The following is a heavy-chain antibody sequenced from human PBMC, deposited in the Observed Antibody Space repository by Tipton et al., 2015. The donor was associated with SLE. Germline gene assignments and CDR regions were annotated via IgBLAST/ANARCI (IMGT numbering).Heavy chain of an antibody. CDR1: GFTFSSYA. V-gene: IGHV3-74*01. Sequence: SLRLSCAASGFTFSSYAMHWVRQAPGKGLEWVSRINNDGSSTNYAGSVKGRITVSRDNAKNTLYLQMNSLRAEDTAVYYCARASSGFSTFDYWGQGTLVTVSS. CDR3: ARASSGFSTFDY. D-gene: IGHD6-19*01. J-gene: IGHJ4*02. CDR2: INNDGSST.